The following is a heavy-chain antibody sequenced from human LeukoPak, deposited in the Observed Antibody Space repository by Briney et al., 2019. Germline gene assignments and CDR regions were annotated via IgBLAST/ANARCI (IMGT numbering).Heavy chain of an antibody. CDR2: INTDGSST. V-gene: IGHV3-74*01. D-gene: IGHD3-22*01. Sequence: GGSPRLSCAASGFTFSSYWIHWVRQAPGKGLVWVSRINTDGSSTNYADSVRGRFTISRDNAKNTLYLQMNSLRAEDTAVYYCARSKKGSSGYYFDYWGQGTLVTVSS. J-gene: IGHJ4*02. CDR1: GFTFSSYW. CDR3: ARSKKGSSGYYFDY.